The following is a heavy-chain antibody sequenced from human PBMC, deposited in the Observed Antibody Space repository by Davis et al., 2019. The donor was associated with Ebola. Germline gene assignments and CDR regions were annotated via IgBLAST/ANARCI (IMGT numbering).Heavy chain of an antibody. Sequence: ASVKVSCKASGYTFTSHGISWVRQAPGQGLEWMGWISGYNGNTTYVENLQGRVTMTTDTSTSTAYMELRSLRSEDTSVYYCARDRGGDYSFDYWGQGTLVTVSS. J-gene: IGHJ4*02. CDR2: ISGYNGNT. V-gene: IGHV1-18*01. CDR3: ARDRGGDYSFDY. D-gene: IGHD3-10*01. CDR1: GYTFTSHG.